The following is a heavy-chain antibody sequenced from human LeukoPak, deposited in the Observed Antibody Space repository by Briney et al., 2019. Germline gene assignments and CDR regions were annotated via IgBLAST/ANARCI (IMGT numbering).Heavy chain of an antibody. CDR3: RGASSAGTDY. J-gene: IGHJ4*02. Sequence: PGGSLRLSCAASGITFSRSWMSWVRQAPGKGLEWVAFIKEDGGEIFYVDSVKGRFTISRDNAENFLYLQMNSLRAEDTAVYYCRGASSAGTDYWGQGTLVTVSS. V-gene: IGHV3-7*02. D-gene: IGHD1-1*01. CDR1: GITFSRSW. CDR2: IKEDGGEI.